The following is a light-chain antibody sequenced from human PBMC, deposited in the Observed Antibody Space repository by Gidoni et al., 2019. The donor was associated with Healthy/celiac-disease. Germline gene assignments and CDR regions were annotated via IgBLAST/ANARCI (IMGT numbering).Light chain of an antibody. J-gene: IGKJ2*04. V-gene: IGKV1-5*03. CDR2: KAS. CDR3: QQYNSYSMCS. Sequence: DLQMTQSPSTLSASVGDRVTITCRASQSISSWLAWYQQKPGKAPKLLIYKASSLESGVPSRFSGSGSGTEFTLTISSLQPDDFATYYCQQYNSYSMCSFGQGTKLEIK. CDR1: QSISSW.